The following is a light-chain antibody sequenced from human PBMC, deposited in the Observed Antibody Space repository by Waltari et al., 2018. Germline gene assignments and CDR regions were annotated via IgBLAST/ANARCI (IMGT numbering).Light chain of an antibody. Sequence: EIVMTQFPATLSVSPGDRATLSCRASENINSNVAWYQQKPGQAPRLLIYRASTRASGVPARFSGSGSGTDFSLTISSLQSEDFGDYYCHQYAKWVGTFGQGTSVEIK. V-gene: IGKV3-15*01. CDR3: HQYAKWVGT. CDR2: RAS. J-gene: IGKJ2*01. CDR1: ENINSN.